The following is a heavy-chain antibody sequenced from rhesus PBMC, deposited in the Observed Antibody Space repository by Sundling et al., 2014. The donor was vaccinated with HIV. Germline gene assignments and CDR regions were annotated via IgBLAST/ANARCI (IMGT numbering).Heavy chain of an antibody. J-gene: IGHJ6*01. V-gene: IGHV4-160*01. Sequence: QVQLQESGPGLVKPSETLSLTCAVSGGSISSNYWSWIRQAPGKGLEWIGHIFGSFETTYYNPSLKSRVTISRDTSKNQFSLKLSSLTAADTAVYYCARDRDNYGLDSWGQGVVVTVSS. CDR3: ARDRDNYGLDS. CDR2: IFGSFETT. CDR1: GGSISSNY. D-gene: IGHD2-39*01.